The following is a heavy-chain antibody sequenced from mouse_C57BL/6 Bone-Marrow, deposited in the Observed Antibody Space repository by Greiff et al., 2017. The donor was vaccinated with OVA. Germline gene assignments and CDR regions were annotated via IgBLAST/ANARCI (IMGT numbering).Heavy chain of an antibody. V-gene: IGHV3-6*01. D-gene: IGHD2-3*01. CDR3: ARYGYYAPDY. CDR2: ISYDGSN. Sequence: ESGPGLVKPSQSLSLTCSVTGYSITSGYYWNWIRQFPGNKLEWMGYISYDGSNNYNPSLKNRISITRDTSKNQFFLKLNSVTTEDTATYYCARYGYYAPDYWGQGTTLTVSS. J-gene: IGHJ2*01. CDR1: GYSITSGYY.